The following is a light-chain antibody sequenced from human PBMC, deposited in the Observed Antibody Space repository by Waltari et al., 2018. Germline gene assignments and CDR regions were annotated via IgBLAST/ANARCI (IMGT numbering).Light chain of an antibody. V-gene: IGLV1-51*01. J-gene: IGLJ3*02. CDR1: SSNIENNY. CDR2: DDY. Sequence: QSVLTQPPSVSAAPGQKVTVSCPGSSSNIENNYVSWYQQLPGTAPKLLIYDDYERPSGIPYRFSGSKSGTSATLGITGLQTGDEADYYCGTWDSSLKAVVFGGGTKLTVL. CDR3: GTWDSSLKAVV.